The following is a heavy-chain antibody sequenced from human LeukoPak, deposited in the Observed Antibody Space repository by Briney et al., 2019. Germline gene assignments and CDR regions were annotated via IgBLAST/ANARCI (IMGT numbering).Heavy chain of an antibody. V-gene: IGHV3-53*01. J-gene: IGHJ4*02. D-gene: IGHD3-22*01. CDR3: ATDREGDPSAYYLV. CDR2: IYTAGST. CDR1: GFTVSSNF. Sequence: QAGGSLRLSCAASGFTVSSNFLSWVRQAPGKGLEWVSVIYTAGSTYYADSVKGRFTMSRDNSKNTVYLQMNSLRAEDSAVYYCATDREGDPSAYYLVGGQGTLITVSS.